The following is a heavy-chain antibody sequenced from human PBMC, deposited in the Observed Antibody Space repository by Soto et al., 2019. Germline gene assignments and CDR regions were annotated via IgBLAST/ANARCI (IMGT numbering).Heavy chain of an antibody. V-gene: IGHV4-59*01. CDR2: IYYSGST. CDR3: ARVYDYYYGMDV. Sequence: SETLSLTCTVSGGSISSYHWSWIRQPPGKGLEWIGYIYYSGSTNYNPSLKSRVTISVDTSKNQFSLKLSSVTAADTAVYYCARVYDYYYGMDVCGQATTVTGSS. CDR1: GGSISSYH. J-gene: IGHJ6*02.